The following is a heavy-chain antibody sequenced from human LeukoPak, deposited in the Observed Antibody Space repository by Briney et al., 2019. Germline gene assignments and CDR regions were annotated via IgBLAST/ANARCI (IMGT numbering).Heavy chain of an antibody. CDR1: KFTFSSYW. CDR2: INRDGSAK. J-gene: IGHJ6*03. CDR3: ARAVVIIDYYYYYMDV. V-gene: IGHV3-7*01. Sequence: GGSLRLSCAASKFTFSSYWMSWVRQAPGKGLEWVANINRDGSAKYYVDSVKGRFTISRDNAKNSLYLQMNSLRAEDTAVYYCARAVVIIDYYYYYMDVWGKGTTVTVSS. D-gene: IGHD3-3*01.